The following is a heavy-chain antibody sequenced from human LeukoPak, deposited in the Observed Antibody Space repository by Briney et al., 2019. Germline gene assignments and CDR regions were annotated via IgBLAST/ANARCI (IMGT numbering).Heavy chain of an antibody. D-gene: IGHD3-10*01. J-gene: IGHJ4*02. CDR3: ASQPSVPH. CDR1: GGTFSSYA. Sequence: ASVKVSCKASGGTFSSYAISWVRQAPGQGLEWMGRINPNSGGTNYAQKFQGRVTMTRDTSISTAYMELSRLRSDDTAVYYCASQPSVPHWGQGTLVTVSS. CDR2: INPNSGGT. V-gene: IGHV1-2*06.